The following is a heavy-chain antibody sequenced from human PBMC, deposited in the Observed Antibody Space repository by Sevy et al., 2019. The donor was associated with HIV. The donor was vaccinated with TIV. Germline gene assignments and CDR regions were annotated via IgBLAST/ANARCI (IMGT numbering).Heavy chain of an antibody. J-gene: IGHJ1*01. V-gene: IGHV3-30-3*01. CDR2: ISYDANND. CDR3: ALERLTSNVAEYFHN. Sequence: GGCLRLSCAASGFTFSYFSMHWVRQAPGKGLERVATISYDANNDHYADSVKGRFTISRDNSKNALYLQMNNLRADDTAVYFCALERLTSNVAEYFHNWGQGTLVPVSS. D-gene: IGHD1-1*01. CDR1: GFTFSYFS.